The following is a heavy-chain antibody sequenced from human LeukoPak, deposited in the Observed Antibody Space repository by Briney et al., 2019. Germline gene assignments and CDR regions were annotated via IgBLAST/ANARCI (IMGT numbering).Heavy chain of an antibody. CDR1: GGSFSGYY. V-gene: IGHV4-34*01. CDR2: INHSGST. J-gene: IGHJ4*02. Sequence: KTSETLSPTCAVYGGSFSGYYWSWIRQPPGKGLEWIGEINHSGSTNYNPSLKSRVTISVDTSKNQFSLKLSSVTAADTAVYYCARLAYFSSGWYAQPYYFDYWGQGTLVTVSS. D-gene: IGHD6-19*01. CDR3: ARLAYFSSGWYAQPYYFDY.